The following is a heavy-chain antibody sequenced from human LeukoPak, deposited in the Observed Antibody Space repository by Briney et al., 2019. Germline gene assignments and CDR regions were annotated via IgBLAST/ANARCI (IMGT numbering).Heavy chain of an antibody. V-gene: IGHV1-69*13. CDR2: IIPIFGTA. CDR3: ASSSSSGYYYYGMDV. J-gene: IGHJ6*02. D-gene: IGHD6-6*01. Sequence: ASVKVSCKASGGTFSSYAISWARQAPGQGLEWMGGIIPIFGTANYAQKFQGRVTITADESTSTAYMELSSLRSEDTAVYYCASSSSSGYYYYGMDVWGQGTTVTVSS. CDR1: GGTFSSYA.